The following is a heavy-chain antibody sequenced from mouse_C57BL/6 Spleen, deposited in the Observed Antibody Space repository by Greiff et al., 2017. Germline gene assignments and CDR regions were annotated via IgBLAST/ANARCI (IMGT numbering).Heavy chain of an antibody. D-gene: IGHD2-2*01. J-gene: IGHJ4*01. CDR1: GYTFTDYE. V-gene: IGHV1-15*01. CDR2: IDPETGGT. Sequence: VQLQQSGAELVRPGASVTLSCKASGYTFTDYEMHWVKQTPVHGLEWIGAIDPETGGTAYNQKFKGKAILTADKSSSTAYMELRSLTSEDSAVYYCTWLPSYYAMDYWGQGTSVTVSS. CDR3: TWLPSYYAMDY.